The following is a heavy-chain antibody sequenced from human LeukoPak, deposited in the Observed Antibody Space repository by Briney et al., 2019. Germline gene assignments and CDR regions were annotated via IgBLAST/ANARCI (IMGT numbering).Heavy chain of an antibody. J-gene: IGHJ4*02. D-gene: IGHD3-16*01. CDR1: GFSFSSYA. CDR2: ISSNEDST. Sequence: TGGSLRLSCSVSGFSFSSYAMHWVRQAPGKGLEYVSSISSNEDSTYYADSVKGRFAISRDNSKNTLFLQMSSLRAEDTAVYYCVKDRYVDYWGQGTLVTVSS. CDR3: VKDRYVDY. V-gene: IGHV3-64D*09.